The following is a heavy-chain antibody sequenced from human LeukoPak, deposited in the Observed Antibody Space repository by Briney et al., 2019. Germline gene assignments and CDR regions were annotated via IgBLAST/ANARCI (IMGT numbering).Heavy chain of an antibody. CDR3: ARALHDSSGYYFDY. D-gene: IGHD3-22*01. J-gene: IGHJ4*02. CDR1: GFTFSSYW. V-gene: IGHV3-21*01. Sequence: GGSLRLSCAASGFTFSSYWMSWVRQAPGKGLEWVSSFSSSSDYIKYADSVKGRFTISRDNAKNSLDLQMTSLRAEDTAVYYCARALHDSSGYYFDYWGQGTLVTVSS. CDR2: FSSSSDYI.